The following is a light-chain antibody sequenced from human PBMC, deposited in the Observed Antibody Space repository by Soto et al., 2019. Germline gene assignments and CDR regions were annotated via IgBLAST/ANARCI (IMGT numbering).Light chain of an antibody. V-gene: IGLV2-14*01. Sequence: QSVLTQPASVSGSPGQSIPISCTGTSSDVGPYNFVSWYQQHPGKAPKLMIYDVSNRPSGVSNRFSGSKSGNTASLTISGLQAEYEADYYCSSYTSSSTLMVFGGGTKLTVL. CDR2: DVS. CDR3: SSYTSSSTLMV. J-gene: IGLJ2*01. CDR1: SSDVGPYNF.